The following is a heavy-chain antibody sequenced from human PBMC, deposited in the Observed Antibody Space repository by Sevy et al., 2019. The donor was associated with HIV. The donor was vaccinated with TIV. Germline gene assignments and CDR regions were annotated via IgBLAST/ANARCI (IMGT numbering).Heavy chain of an antibody. CDR3: AKELPGYQYDSSVNLDT. CDR2: ISGSGISI. CDR1: GFTFSTYA. Sequence: GGSLRLSCAASGFTFSTYAMSWIRQAPGKGLEWVSGISGSGISIYYAGSVKGRFTISTDNSKKTLILQMNSLKAEDTAINYCAKELPGYQYDSSVNLDTWGQGRLVTVSS. V-gene: IGHV3-23*01. D-gene: IGHD3-22*01. J-gene: IGHJ5*02.